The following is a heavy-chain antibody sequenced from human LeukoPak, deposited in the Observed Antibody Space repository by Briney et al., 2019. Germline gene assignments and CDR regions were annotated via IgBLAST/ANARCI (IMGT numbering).Heavy chain of an antibody. D-gene: IGHD2-21*01. V-gene: IGHV1-2*06. CDR1: GYTFTGYY. CDR3: ARGRLLWSIPAIPRDY. Sequence: ASVKVSCKASGYTFTGYYMHWVRQAPGQGLEWRGRINPNSGGTNYAQKFQGRVTMTRDTSISTAYMELSRLRSDDTAVYYCARGRLLWSIPAIPRDYWGQGTLVTVSS. CDR2: INPNSGGT. J-gene: IGHJ4*02.